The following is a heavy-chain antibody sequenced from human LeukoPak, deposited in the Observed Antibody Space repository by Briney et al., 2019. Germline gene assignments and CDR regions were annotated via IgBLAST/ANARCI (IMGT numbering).Heavy chain of an antibody. Sequence: NPSETLSLTCTVSGGSISSYYWSWIREPPGKGLEWIGYIYKSGSTNYNPSLESRVTITVDTSKNQFSLKLTSVTAADTAVYYCAGTGGAGYWSQGTLVTVSS. CDR1: GGSISSYY. V-gene: IGHV4-59*08. CDR3: AGTGGAGY. CDR2: IYKSGST. J-gene: IGHJ4*02. D-gene: IGHD1-14*01.